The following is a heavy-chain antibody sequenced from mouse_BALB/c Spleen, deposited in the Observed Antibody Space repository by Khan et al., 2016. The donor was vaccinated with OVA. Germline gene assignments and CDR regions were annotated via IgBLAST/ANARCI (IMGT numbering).Heavy chain of an antibody. J-gene: IGHJ3*01. D-gene: IGHD1-1*01. CDR1: GFSFCTYG. Sequence: EVQLQESGGDLVKPGRSLTLTCAASGFSFCTYGISWVRQTPDKGLEWVATICGGGGYNYNSDNVTGRFTMSRDNAKNTLYLQMSSLKSEDTAMYYCARLAYYYNSEGFAYWGQGTLVTVSA. CDR3: ARLAYYYNSEGFAY. CDR2: ICGGGGYN. V-gene: IGHV5-6*01.